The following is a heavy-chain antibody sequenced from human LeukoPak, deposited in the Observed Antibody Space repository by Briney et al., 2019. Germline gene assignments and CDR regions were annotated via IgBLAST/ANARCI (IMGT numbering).Heavy chain of an antibody. Sequence: SETLSLTCTASGASTSAYYWSWLRQPPGKGLEWIGYSYSGGNANYNPSLKSRVTISIDTSENQFSLRLTSVTAADTAIYFCAHSKRGGGYYINAFAVWGQGALVTISS. D-gene: IGHD1-26*01. CDR1: GASTSAYY. J-gene: IGHJ3*01. V-gene: IGHV4-59*01. CDR3: AHSKRGGGYYINAFAV. CDR2: SYSGGNA.